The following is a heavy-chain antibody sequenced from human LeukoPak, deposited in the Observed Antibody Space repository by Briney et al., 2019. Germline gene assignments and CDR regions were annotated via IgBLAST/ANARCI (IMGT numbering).Heavy chain of an antibody. Sequence: GGSLRLSCAASGFTFSSYAMHWVRQAPGKGLEWVAVISYDGSNKYYADSVKGRFTISRDNSKNTPYLQMNSLRAEDTAVYYCARGLWLIDYWGQGTLVTVSS. CDR1: GFTFSSYA. J-gene: IGHJ4*02. D-gene: IGHD5-18*01. V-gene: IGHV3-30-3*01. CDR2: ISYDGSNK. CDR3: ARGLWLIDY.